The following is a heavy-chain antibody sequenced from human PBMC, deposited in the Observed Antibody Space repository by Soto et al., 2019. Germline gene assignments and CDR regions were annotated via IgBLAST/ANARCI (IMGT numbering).Heavy chain of an antibody. CDR2: ITSGVGTT. Sequence: EVQLLESGGGLVQPGRSLRLSCAASGFTFSSYAMTWVRQTPGKGLEWVSTITSGVGTTYYADSVKGRFTMSRDNSKNRLYLQMNSLRAEDTALYYCAKYRYDDSSGRNFDDWGQGTLVSVSS. D-gene: IGHD3-22*01. CDR3: AKYRYDDSSGRNFDD. J-gene: IGHJ4*02. CDR1: GFTFSSYA. V-gene: IGHV3-23*01.